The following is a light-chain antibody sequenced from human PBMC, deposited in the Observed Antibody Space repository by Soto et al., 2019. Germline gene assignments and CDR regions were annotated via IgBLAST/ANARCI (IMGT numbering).Light chain of an antibody. Sequence: EIVLTQSPATLSLSPGERATLSCRASQSVSSYLAWHQQKPGQAPRLLIYDASNRATGIPARLSGSGSGTDFTLTISSLEPEDFAVYYCQQRSNWPITFGQGTRLEIK. CDR2: DAS. J-gene: IGKJ5*01. V-gene: IGKV3-11*01. CDR3: QQRSNWPIT. CDR1: QSVSSY.